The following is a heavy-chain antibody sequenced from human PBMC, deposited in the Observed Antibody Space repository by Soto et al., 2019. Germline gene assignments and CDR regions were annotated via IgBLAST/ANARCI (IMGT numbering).Heavy chain of an antibody. J-gene: IGHJ5*02. Sequence: SVKVSCKASGGTFSSYAISWVRQAPGQGLEWMGGIIPIFGTANYAQKFQGRVTITADESTSTAYMELSSLRSEDTAVYYCAKQLGGLASYYDFWSGYSGWFAPWGQGTLVTV. CDR2: IIPIFGTA. V-gene: IGHV1-69*13. CDR1: GGTFSSYA. CDR3: AKQLGGLASYYDFWSGYSGWFAP. D-gene: IGHD3-3*01.